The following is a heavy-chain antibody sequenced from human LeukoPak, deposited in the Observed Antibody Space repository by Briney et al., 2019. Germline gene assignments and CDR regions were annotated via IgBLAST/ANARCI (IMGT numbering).Heavy chain of an antibody. CDR3: ARGERNLIVVPAAIDH. V-gene: IGHV3-7*01. CDR2: IKQDGSEK. Sequence: GGSLRLSCEASGFTFRSYWINWGRQAPGKGLELVANIKQDGSEKYYVDSVKGRFPISRYNAKKALYLKMNTLRVEDTAVYYCARGERNLIVVPAAIDHWGQGQLVTVSS. CDR1: GFTFRSYW. D-gene: IGHD2-2*01. J-gene: IGHJ4*02.